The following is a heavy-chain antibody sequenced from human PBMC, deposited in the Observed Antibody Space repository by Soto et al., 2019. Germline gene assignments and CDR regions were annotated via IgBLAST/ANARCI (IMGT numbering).Heavy chain of an antibody. D-gene: IGHD1-26*01. CDR1: GCSFDDYG. CDR2: IGWYSGGI. CDR3: VKSRGSYFVFYGSDV. J-gene: IGHJ6*02. Sequence: GGTLRLSCVASGCSFDDYGMQWVRQTPGKDMGWDAGIGWYSGGITYVDPVQDRFTISRDNASNCLYLEMKSLRGEATAVYYFVKSRGSYFVFYGSDVWGQGTTVTVSS. V-gene: IGHV3-9*01.